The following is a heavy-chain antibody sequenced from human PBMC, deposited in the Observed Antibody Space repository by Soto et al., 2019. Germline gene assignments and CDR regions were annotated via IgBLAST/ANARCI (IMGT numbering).Heavy chain of an antibody. CDR3: AREKQLGDNYYGMDV. D-gene: IGHD6-6*01. J-gene: IGHJ6*02. CDR1: GYTFIGYY. V-gene: IGHV1-2*06. Sequence: ASVKVSCKASGYTFIGYYLHWVRQAPGQGLEWVGRINPNSGSTVYAQRFQGRATMTRDMSTSTVFMDLSRLTSGDTAIYYCAREKQLGDNYYGMDVWGQGTTVTVSS. CDR2: INPNSGST.